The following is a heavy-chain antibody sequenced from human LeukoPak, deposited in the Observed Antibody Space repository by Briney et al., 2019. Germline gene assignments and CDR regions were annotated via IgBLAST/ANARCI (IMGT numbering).Heavy chain of an antibody. Sequence: PGGSLRLSCAASGFTFSSYAMSWVRQAPGKGLEWVSAISGSGGSTYYADSVKGRFTTSRDNSKNTLYLQMNSLRAEDTAVYYCAKDSSGYYVGRFDPWGQGTLVTVS. D-gene: IGHD3-22*01. J-gene: IGHJ5*02. CDR2: ISGSGGST. CDR3: AKDSSGYYVGRFDP. CDR1: GFTFSSYA. V-gene: IGHV3-23*01.